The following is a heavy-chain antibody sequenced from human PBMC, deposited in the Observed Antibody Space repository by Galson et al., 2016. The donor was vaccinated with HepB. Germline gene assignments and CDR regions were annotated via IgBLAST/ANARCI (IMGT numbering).Heavy chain of an antibody. CDR3: AKDQTTYDPGWYFDI. V-gene: IGHV3-23*01. CDR2: ISGSGDSA. D-gene: IGHD3-3*01. J-gene: IGHJ2*01. CDR1: GFTFSSYA. Sequence: SLRLSCAASGFTFSSYAMTWVRQAPGKGLEWVSGISGSGDSAYYGDSVKGRFSISRDNSKNTLYLQINSLRADDTAVYFCAKDQTTYDPGWYFDIWGRGTLVTVSS.